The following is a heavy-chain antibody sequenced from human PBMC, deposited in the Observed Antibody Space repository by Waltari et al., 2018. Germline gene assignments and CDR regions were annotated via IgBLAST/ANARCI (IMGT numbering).Heavy chain of an antibody. D-gene: IGHD6-19*01. CDR3: ARGAVAGTSTYYFDY. CDR2: IYTSGST. J-gene: IGHJ4*02. V-gene: IGHV4-4*07. CDR1: GGSIRSYE. Sequence: QVQLQASGPGLVKPSETLSLTCTVSGGSIRSYEWSGIRQPAGKGLEWIGRIYTSGSTNYNPSLKSRVTMSVDTSKNQFSLKLSSVTAADTAVYYCARGAVAGTSTYYFDYWGQGTLVTVSS.